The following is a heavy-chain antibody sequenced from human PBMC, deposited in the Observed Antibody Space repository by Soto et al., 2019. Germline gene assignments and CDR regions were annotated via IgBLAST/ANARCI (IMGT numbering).Heavy chain of an antibody. V-gene: IGHV3-30*18. D-gene: IGHD2-2*01. CDR3: AKEVNCSSTSCYEDDYYFDY. J-gene: IGHJ4*02. CDR1: GFTFSSYG. Sequence: GGSLRLSCAASGFTFSSYGMHWVRQAPGKGLEWVAVISYDGSNKYYADSVKGRFTISRDNSKNTLYLQMNSLRAEDTAVYYCAKEVNCSSTSCYEDDYYFDYWGQGTLVTVSS. CDR2: ISYDGSNK.